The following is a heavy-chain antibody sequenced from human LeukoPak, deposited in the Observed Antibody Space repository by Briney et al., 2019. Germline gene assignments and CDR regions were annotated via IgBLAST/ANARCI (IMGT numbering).Heavy chain of an antibody. V-gene: IGHV1-18*01. Sequence: ASVKVSCKASGYTFTSYGISWVRQTPGQGLEWMGWISSYNGNTNYAQKLQGRVTMTTDTSTSTAYMELRSLRSDDTAVYYCARPLSIAAAGTIWFDPWGQGTLVTVSS. J-gene: IGHJ5*02. CDR1: GYTFTSYG. CDR3: ARPLSIAAAGTIWFDP. D-gene: IGHD6-13*01. CDR2: ISSYNGNT.